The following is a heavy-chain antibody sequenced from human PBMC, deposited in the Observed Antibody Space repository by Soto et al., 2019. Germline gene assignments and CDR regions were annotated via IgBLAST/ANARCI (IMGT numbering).Heavy chain of an antibody. J-gene: IGHJ6*02. D-gene: IGHD1-26*01. CDR1: GFTFSSYA. CDR3: ARDRRDSGSYFLSFYYYYSGMDV. V-gene: IGHV3-30-3*01. CDR2: ISYDGSNK. Sequence: GGSLRLSCAASGFTFSSYAMHWVRQAPGKGLEWVAVISYDGSNKYYADSVKGRFTISRDNSKNTLYLQMNSLRAEDTAVYYCARDRRDSGSYFLSFYYYYSGMDVWGQGTTVTVSS.